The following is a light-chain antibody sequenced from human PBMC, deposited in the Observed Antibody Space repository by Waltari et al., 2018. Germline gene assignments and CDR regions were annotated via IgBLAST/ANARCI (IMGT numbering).Light chain of an antibody. CDR3: QPYYTTPLT. CDR2: AAS. CDR1: QGISSS. Sequence: DIQMTHAPSSLSAAFGYRVTITSRASQGISSSLAWYLQKPGKAPKPLLSAASILDSAASSRFSGSGSGTDYTLTITSLQPEDTATYYCQPYYTTPLTFGGGTKVEI. J-gene: IGKJ4*01. V-gene: IGKV1-NL1*01.